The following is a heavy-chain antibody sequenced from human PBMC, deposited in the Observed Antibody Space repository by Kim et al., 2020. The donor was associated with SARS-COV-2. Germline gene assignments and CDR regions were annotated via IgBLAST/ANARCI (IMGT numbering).Heavy chain of an antibody. Sequence: SETLSLTCAVYGGSFSGYYWSWIRQPPGKGLEWIGEINHSGSTNYNPSLKSRVTISVDTYKNQFSLKLSSVTAADTAVYYCARESDVLRYFDWADAFDIWGQGTMVTVSS. CDR1: GGSFSGYY. CDR2: INHSGST. CDR3: ARESDVLRYFDWADAFDI. V-gene: IGHV4-34*01. D-gene: IGHD3-9*01. J-gene: IGHJ3*02.